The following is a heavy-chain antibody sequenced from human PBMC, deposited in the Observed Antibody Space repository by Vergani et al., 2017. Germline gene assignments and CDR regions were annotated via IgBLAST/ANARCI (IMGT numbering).Heavy chain of an antibody. V-gene: IGHV3-7*01. CDR2: VNQDGSEK. CDR3: VRVPLIRRGSGNYGINNYHGMDV. Sequence: EGQLVESGGDWVQRGGSLRLSCAASGFISSSYWMSWVRQAPRKGLEWVANVNQDGSEKYYVDSVRGRFTISRDNAKNSIYLQMNSLRAEDTAVYFCVRVPLIRRGSGNYGINNYHGMDVWGQGTTVIVSS. D-gene: IGHD3-10*01. J-gene: IGHJ6*02. CDR1: GFISSSYW.